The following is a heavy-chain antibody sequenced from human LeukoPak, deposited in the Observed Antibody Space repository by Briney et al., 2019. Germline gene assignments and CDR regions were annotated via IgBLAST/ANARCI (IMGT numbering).Heavy chain of an antibody. CDR1: GFTFSGYG. D-gene: IGHD2-15*01. J-gene: IGHJ4*02. Sequence: GGSLRPSCAASGFTFSGYGIHWVRQAPGKGLEWVAVMYYDGISKYYAGSVKGRFTISRDNSNNTLFLQMNSLRVEDTAIYYCARDYYCSGGSCLYSDYWGQGTLVTVSS. CDR3: ARDYYCSGGSCLYSDY. CDR2: MYYDGISK. V-gene: IGHV3-33*01.